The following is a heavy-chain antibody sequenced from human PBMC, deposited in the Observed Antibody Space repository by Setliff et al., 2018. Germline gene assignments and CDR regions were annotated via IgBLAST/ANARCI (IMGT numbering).Heavy chain of an antibody. J-gene: IGHJ4*02. CDR1: GGSFSGYY. D-gene: IGHD3-3*01. CDR3: ARRETYYNFWSGYYAY. V-gene: IGHV4-34*01. CDR2: INRSGST. Sequence: PSETLSLTCAVYGGSFSGYYWSWIRQPPGKGLEWIGEINRSGSTNYNPSLKSRVTISVDTSKNQFSLKLSSVTAADTAVYYCARRETYYNFWSGYYAYWGQGALVTVSS.